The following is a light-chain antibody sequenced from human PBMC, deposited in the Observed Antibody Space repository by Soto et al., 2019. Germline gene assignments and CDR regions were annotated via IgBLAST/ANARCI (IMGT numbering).Light chain of an antibody. CDR1: QSVSNNY. CDR2: GSS. V-gene: IGKV3-20*01. J-gene: IGKJ2*01. Sequence: EVVLTQSPGTLSLSPGERATLSCRASQSVSNNYFAWYQQKPGQAPRLLIFGSSDRATGIPHRFSGSGSGTDFTLSISRVETEDCAVYYCQQYCRSPPYPFGQGTKLEIK. CDR3: QQYCRSPPYP.